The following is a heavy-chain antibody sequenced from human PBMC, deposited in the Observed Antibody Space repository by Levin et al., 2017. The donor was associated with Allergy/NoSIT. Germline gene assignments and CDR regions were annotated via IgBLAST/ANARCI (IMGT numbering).Heavy chain of an antibody. D-gene: IGHD3-22*01. CDR2: ISGDSGSR. CDR3: ARGDYDTSGYPTTEYFQY. Sequence: GGSLRLSCAASGFTFADYAMHWVRQAPGKGLEWVSFISGDSGSRVYADSVKGRFTISRDNAKNSLYLQMDSLRAEDTALYYCARGDYDTSGYPTTEYFQYWGQGTLVTVSS. J-gene: IGHJ1*01. CDR1: GFTFADYA. V-gene: IGHV3-9*01.